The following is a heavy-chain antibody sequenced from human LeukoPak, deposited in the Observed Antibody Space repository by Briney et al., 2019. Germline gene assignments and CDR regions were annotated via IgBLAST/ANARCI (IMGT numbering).Heavy chain of an antibody. CDR3: ATYYYDSSAYYFPSYFDY. CDR1: GYTFTDFF. D-gene: IGHD3-22*01. Sequence: ASVKVSCKASGYTFTDFFIHWVRQAPGQGLEWMGWINPYSGATNYAQKLQGRVTMTTDTSTSTAYMELRSLRSDDTAAYYCATYYYDSSAYYFPSYFDYWGQGTLVTVSS. J-gene: IGHJ4*02. CDR2: INPYSGAT. V-gene: IGHV1-18*04.